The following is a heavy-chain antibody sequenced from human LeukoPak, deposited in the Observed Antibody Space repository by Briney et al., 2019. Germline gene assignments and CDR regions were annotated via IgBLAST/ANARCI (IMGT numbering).Heavy chain of an antibody. CDR3: AKAPYSSSWYDNYFDY. D-gene: IGHD6-13*01. J-gene: IGHJ4*02. V-gene: IGHV3-23*01. Sequence: GGSLRLSCAASGFTFSSCAMSWVRQAPGKGLEWVSAISGSGGSTYYADSVKGRFTISRDNSKNTLYLQMNSLRAEDAAVYYCAKAPYSSSWYDNYFDYWGQGTLITVSS. CDR2: ISGSGGST. CDR1: GFTFSSCA.